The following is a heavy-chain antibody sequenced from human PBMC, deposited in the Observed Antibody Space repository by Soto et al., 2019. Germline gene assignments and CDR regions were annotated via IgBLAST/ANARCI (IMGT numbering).Heavy chain of an antibody. Sequence: GGSLRLSCAASGFTFSNYWMHWVRQAPGKGLVWVSRINSDGSSTSYADSVKGRFTISRDNSKNTLYLQMNSLRAEDTAVYYSAKDRYYFDYWGQGTLVTVSS. J-gene: IGHJ4*02. CDR2: INSDGSST. CDR3: AKDRYYFDY. CDR1: GFTFSNYW. V-gene: IGHV3-74*01. D-gene: IGHD2-15*01.